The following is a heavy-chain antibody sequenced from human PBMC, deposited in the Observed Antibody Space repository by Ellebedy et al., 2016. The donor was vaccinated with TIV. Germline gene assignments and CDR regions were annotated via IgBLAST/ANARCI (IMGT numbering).Heavy chain of an antibody. J-gene: IGHJ4*02. V-gene: IGHV4-59*08. D-gene: IGHD6-19*01. Sequence: MPGGSLRLSCTVSGASISSYYWSWIRQPPGKGLEWIGYIYYNENTNYNPSLKSRVTISVDTSKNQFSLKLSSVTAADTAVYYCARWIVVAGGFDYWGQGTLVTVSS. CDR3: ARWIVVAGGFDY. CDR1: GASISSYY. CDR2: IYYNENT.